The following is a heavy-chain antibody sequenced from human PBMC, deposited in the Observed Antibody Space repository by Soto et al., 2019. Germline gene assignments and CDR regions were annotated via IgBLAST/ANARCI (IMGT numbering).Heavy chain of an antibody. D-gene: IGHD3-22*01. Sequence: NPSETLSLTCTVSGGSISSGAYYWSWVRQPPGKGLEWIGYIYYSGSTYYNPSLKSRVTISVDTSKNQFSLKLNSLRAEDTAVYYCAKDPGDSSGYYYVGIDYWGQGTLVTVSS. CDR1: GGSISSGAYY. V-gene: IGHV4-30-4*02. CDR3: AKDPGDSSGYYYVGIDY. J-gene: IGHJ4*02. CDR2: IYYSGST.